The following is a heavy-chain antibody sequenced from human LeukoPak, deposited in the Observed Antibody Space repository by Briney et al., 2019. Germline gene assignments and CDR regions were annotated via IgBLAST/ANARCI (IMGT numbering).Heavy chain of an antibody. CDR2: IKSKTDGGTT. V-gene: IGHV3-15*01. J-gene: IGHJ4*02. CDR1: GSTFSNAW. CDR3: TTDYHGVYYGSGSYYNVDY. Sequence: PGGSLRLSCVASGSTFSNAWMSWVRQAPGKGLEWVGRIKSKTDGGTTDYAAPVKGRFTISRDDSKNTLYLQMNSLKTEDTAVYYCTTDYHGVYYGSGSYYNVDYWGQGTLVTVSS. D-gene: IGHD3-10*01.